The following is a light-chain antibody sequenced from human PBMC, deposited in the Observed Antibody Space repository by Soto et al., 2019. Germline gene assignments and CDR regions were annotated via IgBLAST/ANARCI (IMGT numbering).Light chain of an antibody. J-gene: IGKJ1*01. CDR3: QHYNSYSEA. CDR2: KAS. V-gene: IGKV1-5*03. CDR1: QSLSSW. Sequence: DIRMTQSPSTLSASVGDRVTITCRASQSLSSWLAWYQQKPGKAPKLLIYKASTLKSGVPSRFSGSGSGTDFTLTISSLHPDEFATYYCQHYNSYSEAFGQGTKVDIK.